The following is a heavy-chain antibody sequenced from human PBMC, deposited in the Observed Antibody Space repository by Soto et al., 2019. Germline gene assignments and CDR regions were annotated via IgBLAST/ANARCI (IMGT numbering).Heavy chain of an antibody. CDR3: AKGSWVHHGSEGGNWLDP. CDR2: ISHSGTST. V-gene: IGHV3-23*01. CDR1: GVTFSNFA. J-gene: IGHJ5*02. Sequence: EVQLLESGGGLVQPGGSLRLSCAVSGVTFSNFAMNWVRQAPGKGLEWVSGISHSGTSTYYADSVEGRFIFSRDNSKNTLDRQMNSLRAEDTAVYYCAKGSWVHHGSEGGNWLDPWGQGTLVTVSS. D-gene: IGHD3-10*01.